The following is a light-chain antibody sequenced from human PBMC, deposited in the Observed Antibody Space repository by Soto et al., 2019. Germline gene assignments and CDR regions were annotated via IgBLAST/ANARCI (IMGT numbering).Light chain of an antibody. Sequence: DIQMTQSPSTLSASVGDRVTITCRASQSISSWLAWYQQKPGKAPKLLIYDASSLESGVPSRFSGSGSGTEVTLTISSMQPDDFATYYCQQYNSYPWTFGQGTKLEIK. V-gene: IGKV1-5*01. J-gene: IGKJ1*01. CDR3: QQYNSYPWT. CDR1: QSISSW. CDR2: DAS.